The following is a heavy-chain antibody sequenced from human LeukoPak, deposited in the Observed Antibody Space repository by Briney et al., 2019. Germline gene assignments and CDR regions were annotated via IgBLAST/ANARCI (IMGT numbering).Heavy chain of an antibody. CDR3: ARVRNYVYNWFDP. J-gene: IGHJ5*02. D-gene: IGHD1-7*01. Sequence: GGSLRLSCAASGFTFSSYEMNWVRQAPGKGLEWVSYISSSGSTIYYADSVKGRFTISRDNAKNTLYLQMNSLRAEDTAVYYCARVRNYVYNWFDPWGQGTLVTVSS. CDR1: GFTFSSYE. V-gene: IGHV3-48*03. CDR2: ISSSGSTI.